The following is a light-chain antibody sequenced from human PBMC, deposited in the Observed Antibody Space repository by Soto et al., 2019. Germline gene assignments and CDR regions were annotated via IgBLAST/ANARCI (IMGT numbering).Light chain of an antibody. Sequence: QSVLTQPPSASGTPGQRVTISCAGSSSNIGSNVVSWYQQVPGTAPKLLIYSNDQRPSGVPDRFSGSKSGTSASLAISGLQSEDESDYYCCSYTGFYSYVFGTGTKLTVL. V-gene: IGLV1-44*01. CDR3: CSYTGFYSYV. CDR1: SSNIGSNV. CDR2: SND. J-gene: IGLJ1*01.